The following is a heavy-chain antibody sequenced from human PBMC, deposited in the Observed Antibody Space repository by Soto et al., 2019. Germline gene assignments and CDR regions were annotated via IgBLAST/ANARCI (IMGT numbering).Heavy chain of an antibody. V-gene: IGHV4-59*02. CDR3: ARWGEPAVKAFDI. CDR2: IHYTGSS. D-gene: IGHD2-21*01. J-gene: IGHJ3*02. CDR1: GASVSYYY. Sequence: SETLSLTCTVSGASVSYYYWNWIRQPPGKGLEWIGYIHYTGSSNYNPSLKSRVTMSVDTSKNQFSLWMTSVTAADTAVYYCARWGEPAVKAFDIWGPGTMVTVSS.